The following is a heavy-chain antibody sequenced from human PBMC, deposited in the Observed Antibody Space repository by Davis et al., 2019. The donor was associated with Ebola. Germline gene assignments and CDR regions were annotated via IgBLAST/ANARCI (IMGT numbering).Heavy chain of an antibody. CDR2: IKQDGSEK. D-gene: IGHD3-3*01. J-gene: IGHJ4*02. CDR3: ARQADYDFWSGTTFDY. V-gene: IGHV3-7*01. Sequence: PGGSLRLSCAASGFTFSSYPMSWVRQAPGKGLEWVANIKQDGSEKYYVDSVKGRFTISRDNAKNSLYLQMNSLRAEDTTVYYCARQADYDFWSGTTFDYWGQGALVTVSS. CDR1: GFTFSSYP.